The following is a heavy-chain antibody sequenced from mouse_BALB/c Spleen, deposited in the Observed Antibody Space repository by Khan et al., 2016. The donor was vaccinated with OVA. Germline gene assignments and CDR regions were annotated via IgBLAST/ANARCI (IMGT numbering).Heavy chain of an antibody. CDR2: IKYSGST. J-gene: IGHJ2*01. V-gene: IGHV3-2*02. CDR3: ARSGTISTVVSNDFDY. D-gene: IGHD1-1*01. CDR1: GYSITSDYA. Sequence: VQLQQSGPGLVKPSQSLSLTCTVTGYSITSDYAWNWIRQFPGNKLEWMGYIKYSGSTSYNPSLKSRFSITRNTSKNQFFLQLSSVTTEDTATYYCARSGTISTVVSNDFDYWSQGTTLTVSS.